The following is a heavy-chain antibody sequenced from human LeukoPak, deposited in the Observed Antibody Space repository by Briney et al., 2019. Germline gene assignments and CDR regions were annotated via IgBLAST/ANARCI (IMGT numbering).Heavy chain of an antibody. CDR3: ARGRYYYDSSGYLDY. J-gene: IGHJ4*02. CDR1: GFTFDDYA. D-gene: IGHD3-22*01. Sequence: GRSLRLSCAASGFTFDDYAMHWVRQAPGKGLEWVSGISWNSGSIGYADSVKGRFTISRDNAKNSLYLQMNSLRAEDTAVYYCARGRYYYDSSGYLDYWGQGTLVTVSS. V-gene: IGHV3-9*01. CDR2: ISWNSGSI.